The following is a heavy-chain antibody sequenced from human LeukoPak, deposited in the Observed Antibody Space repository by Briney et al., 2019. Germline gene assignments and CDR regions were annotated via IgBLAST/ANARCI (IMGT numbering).Heavy chain of an antibody. J-gene: IGHJ4*02. CDR2: ISSSSSTI. CDR3: ARVPGITGMVTAGIDY. CDR1: GFTFSSYS. D-gene: IGHD2-21*02. V-gene: IGHV3-48*01. Sequence: PGGSLRLSCAASGFTFSSYSMNWVRQAPGKGLEWVSYISSSSSTIYYADSVKGRFTISRDNAKNSLYLQMNSLRAEDTAVYYCARVPGITGMVTAGIDYWGQGTLVTVSS.